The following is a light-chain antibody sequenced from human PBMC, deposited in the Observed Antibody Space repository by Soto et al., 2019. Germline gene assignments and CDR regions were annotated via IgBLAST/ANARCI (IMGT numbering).Light chain of an antibody. J-gene: IGKJ1*01. V-gene: IGKV3-20*01. CDR2: GAS. CDR1: QSVSSSY. CDR3: QQYGISPWT. Sequence: EIVLTQSPGTLSLSPGERATLSCRASQSVSSSYLAWYQQKPGQAPRPLIYGASSRAIGIPDRLSGSGSGTDFTLTISRLEPEDFAVYSCQQYGISPWTFGQGSMVDI.